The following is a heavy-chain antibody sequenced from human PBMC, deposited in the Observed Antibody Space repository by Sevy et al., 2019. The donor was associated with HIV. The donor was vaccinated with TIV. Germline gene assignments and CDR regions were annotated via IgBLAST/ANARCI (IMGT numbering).Heavy chain of an antibody. V-gene: IGHV3-21*01. CDR2: ISSSGHYI. CDR3: VRWDYSTSGNWFDP. Sequence: GGSLRLSCGASGFTFIRYSMNWVRQAPGKGLEWVSYISSSGHYIQYADSVRGRFTISRDNARDSLDLQMNSLRAENTAVYFCVRWDYSTSGNWFDPWGQGTLVTVSS. D-gene: IGHD6-13*01. CDR1: GFTFIRYS. J-gene: IGHJ5*02.